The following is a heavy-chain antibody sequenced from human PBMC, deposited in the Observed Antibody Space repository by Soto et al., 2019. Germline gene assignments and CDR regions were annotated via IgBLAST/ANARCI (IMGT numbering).Heavy chain of an antibody. CDR2: IVPIFGTR. J-gene: IGHJ6*02. D-gene: IGHD3-22*01. CDR3: ARPYEGGYSSNHHYYYALDV. V-gene: IGHV1-69*05. CDR1: GGTSSRYS. Sequence: GASVKVSCKISGGTSSRYSISWVRQAPGQGLEWMGGIVPIFGTRNYAQKFQDRVTITTDESATTAHMELSNLRSEDTAVYYCARPYEGGYSSNHHYYYALDVWGQGTAVTVSS.